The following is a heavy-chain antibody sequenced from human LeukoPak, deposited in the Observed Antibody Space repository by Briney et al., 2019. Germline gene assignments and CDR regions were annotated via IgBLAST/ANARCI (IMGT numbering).Heavy chain of an antibody. CDR3: SALWYGA. CDR1: GFTFTNAW. V-gene: IGHV3-15*01. D-gene: IGHD3-10*01. J-gene: IGHJ5*02. Sequence: GGSLRLSCAASGFTFTNAWMYWVRQAPGKGLEWVGRIKSKTDGGTSYYAARVTGRFTISRDDSKSTLYLEMNSLKTEDTGVYYCSALWYGAWGQGTLVTVSS. CDR2: IKSKTDGGTS.